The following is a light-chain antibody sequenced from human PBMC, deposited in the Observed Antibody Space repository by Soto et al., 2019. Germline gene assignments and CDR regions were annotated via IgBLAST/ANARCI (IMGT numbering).Light chain of an antibody. CDR1: QSVATY. CDR2: AAS. Sequence: DIQMTQSPSSLSASVGDRVTITCRASQSVATYLNWYQQKPGKAPKLLIYAASTLHTGVPSRFSGRGSGTDFTLTISSLQREDFASYYCQQTYSTLLTFGGGTKVEIK. CDR3: QQTYSTLLT. V-gene: IGKV1-39*01. J-gene: IGKJ4*01.